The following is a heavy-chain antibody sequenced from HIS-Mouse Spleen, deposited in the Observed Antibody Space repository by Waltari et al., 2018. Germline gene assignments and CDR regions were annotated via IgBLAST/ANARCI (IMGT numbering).Heavy chain of an antibody. V-gene: IGHV4-39*07. CDR3: AREIPYSSSWYDWYFDL. Sequence: QLQLQESGPGLVKPSETLSLTCTVSGGSISSSSYYWGWIRQPPGKGLEWVGSIFYSGSTYYNPSLKRRVTISVDTSKHQFSLKLSSVTAADTAVYYCAREIPYSSSWYDWYFDLWGRGTLVTVSS. D-gene: IGHD6-13*01. J-gene: IGHJ2*01. CDR1: GGSISSSSYY. CDR2: IFYSGST.